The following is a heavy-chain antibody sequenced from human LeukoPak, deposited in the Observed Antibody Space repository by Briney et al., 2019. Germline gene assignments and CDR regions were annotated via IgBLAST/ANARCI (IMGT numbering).Heavy chain of an antibody. Sequence: GSLRLSCAASGFTFSDYYMSWIRQAPGKGLEWVSYISSSGNTIYYADSVKGRFTTSRDNAKNSLYLQMNSLRAEDTAVYYCARISGIVVVVVYHDYWGQGTLVTVSS. V-gene: IGHV3-11*04. D-gene: IGHD3-22*01. J-gene: IGHJ4*02. CDR2: ISSSGNTI. CDR3: ARISGIVVVVVYHDY. CDR1: GFTFSDYY.